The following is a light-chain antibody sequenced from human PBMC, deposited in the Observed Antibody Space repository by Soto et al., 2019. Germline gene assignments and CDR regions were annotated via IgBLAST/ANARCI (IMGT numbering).Light chain of an antibody. Sequence: EILFTQSPGTLSLSPGKRATLSCRASQSVNSNYLAWYQQKPGQAPRLLIYDASNRDTGIPARFSGSGSGTDFTLTISRLEPEDFEVYYCQQRSDWPLTFGGGTKVDIK. CDR1: QSVNSNY. CDR2: DAS. J-gene: IGKJ4*01. V-gene: IGKV3D-20*02. CDR3: QQRSDWPLT.